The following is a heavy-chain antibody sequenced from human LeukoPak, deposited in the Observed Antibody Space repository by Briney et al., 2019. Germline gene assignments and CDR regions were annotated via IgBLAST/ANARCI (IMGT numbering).Heavy chain of an antibody. CDR3: AKGPYYYDSSEYFDY. CDR1: GFTFSSYG. Sequence: GGSLRLSCAASGFTFSSYGMHWVRQAPGKGLEWVAVISYDGSNKYYADSVKGRFTISRDNSKNTLYLQMNSLRAEDTAVYYCAKGPYYYDSSEYFDYWGQGTLVTVSS. CDR2: ISYDGSNK. V-gene: IGHV3-30*18. D-gene: IGHD3-22*01. J-gene: IGHJ4*02.